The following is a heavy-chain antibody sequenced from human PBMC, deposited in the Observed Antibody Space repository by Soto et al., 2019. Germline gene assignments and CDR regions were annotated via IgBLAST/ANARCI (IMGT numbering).Heavy chain of an antibody. V-gene: IGHV1-69*01. CDR3: ARSIGSGGVIGGFDF. CDR2: IIPIFDTP. Sequence: QVQLVQSGAEVRKPGSAVRVSCKASGGTFNMYAMNWVRQAPGQGLEWMAGIIPIFDTPRYSQQFQGGVKITVDESTSTAYMELSSLRSEDTAIYYCARSIGSGGVIGGFDFWGQGTLVTVAS. D-gene: IGHD3-16*02. J-gene: IGHJ4*02. CDR1: GGTFNMYA.